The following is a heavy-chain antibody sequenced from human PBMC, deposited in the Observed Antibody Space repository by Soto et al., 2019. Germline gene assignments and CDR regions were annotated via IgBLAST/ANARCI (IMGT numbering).Heavy chain of an antibody. Sequence: QVQLVQSGAEVKKPGASVKVSCKASGYTFTSYDINWVRQATGQGLEWMGWMNPNSGNTGYAQKFQGRVTMTRNTSISTDYLELRSLRSADTAVYYCERGLMVVPAAAIWGQGTMVTVSS. V-gene: IGHV1-8*01. CDR2: MNPNSGNT. CDR3: ERGLMVVPAAAI. D-gene: IGHD2-2*01. J-gene: IGHJ3*02. CDR1: GYTFTSYD.